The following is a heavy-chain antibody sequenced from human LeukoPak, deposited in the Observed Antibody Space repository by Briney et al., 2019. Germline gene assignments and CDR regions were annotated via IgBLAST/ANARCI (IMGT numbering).Heavy chain of an antibody. Sequence: SVKVSCKASGGTFSSYAISWVRQAPGQGLEWMGGIIPIFGTANYAQKFQGRVTITTDESTSTAYMELSRLGSKDTGVDYWAVGGGGGGWDMDVWGKGTTVTVSS. J-gene: IGHJ6*03. CDR1: GGTFSSYA. V-gene: IGHV1-69*05. D-gene: IGHD6-19*01. CDR2: IIPIFGTA. CDR3: AVGGGGGGWDMDV.